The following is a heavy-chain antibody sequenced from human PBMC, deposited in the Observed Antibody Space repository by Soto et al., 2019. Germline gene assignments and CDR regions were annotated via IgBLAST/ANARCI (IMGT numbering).Heavy chain of an antibody. CDR3: AKGVQWELPQGAFDI. J-gene: IGHJ3*02. Sequence: EVQLVESGGGLVQPGRSLRLSCAASGFTFDDYAMHWVRQAPGKGLEWVSGISWHSGSIGYADSVKGRFTISRDNAKNSLYLQMNSLRAEDTALYYCAKGVQWELPQGAFDIWGQGTMVTVSS. V-gene: IGHV3-9*01. CDR2: ISWHSGSI. CDR1: GFTFDDYA. D-gene: IGHD1-26*01.